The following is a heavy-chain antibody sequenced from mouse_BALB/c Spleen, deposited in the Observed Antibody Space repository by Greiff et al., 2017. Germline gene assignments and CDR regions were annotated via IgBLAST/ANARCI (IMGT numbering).Heavy chain of an antibody. CDR3: ARDHVSYWYFDV. D-gene: IGHD6-2*01. V-gene: IGHV5-6-5*01. J-gene: IGHJ1*01. Sequence: EVQRVESGGGLVKPGGSLKLSCAASGFTFSSYAMSWVRQTPEKRLEWVASISSGGSTYYPDSVKGRFTISRDNARNILYLQMSSLRSEDTAMYYCARDHVSYWYFDVWGAGTTVTVSS. CDR1: GFTFSSYA. CDR2: ISSGGST.